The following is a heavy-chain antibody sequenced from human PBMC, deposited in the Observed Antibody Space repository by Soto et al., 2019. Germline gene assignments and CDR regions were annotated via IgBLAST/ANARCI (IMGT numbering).Heavy chain of an antibody. CDR3: ARHPALLPFDS. D-gene: IGHD2-2*01. V-gene: IGHV3-23*01. CDR1: GFTFSTNA. J-gene: IGHJ4*02. CDR2: ISGSGGST. Sequence: GGSRRPSCAPSGFTFSTNAMSWVRQAPGKGLEWVSAISGSGGSTYYADSVKGRFTISIDTSMNTAFLHWTSLKASDTAMYYCARHPALLPFDSWGQGTLVTVSS.